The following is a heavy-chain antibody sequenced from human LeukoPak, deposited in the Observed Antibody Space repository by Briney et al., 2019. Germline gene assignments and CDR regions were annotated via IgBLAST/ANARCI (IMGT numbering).Heavy chain of an antibody. CDR1: GGSFSGYY. J-gene: IGHJ4*02. D-gene: IGHD6-13*01. V-gene: IGHV4-34*01. CDR3: ATMGTAAGLF. Sequence: TSETLSLTCAVYGGSFSGYYWSWIRQPPGKGLEWIGEINHSGSTNYNPSLKSRVTISVDTSKNQFSLKLSSVTAADTAVYYCATMGTAAGLFWGQGTLVTVSS. CDR2: INHSGST.